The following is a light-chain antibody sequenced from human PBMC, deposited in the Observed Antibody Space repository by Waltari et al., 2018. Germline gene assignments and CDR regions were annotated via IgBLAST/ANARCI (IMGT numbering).Light chain of an antibody. Sequence: DIVMTQSPESLAVSLGERATINCKSSQSVLYSSNNKNYLAWYQQKPGQPPKLLIYWASTRESGVPDRFSGSGSGTDFTLTISSLQAEDVAGYYCQQYYSTPPMHTFGQGTKLEIK. J-gene: IGKJ2*01. CDR2: WAS. CDR3: QQYYSTPPMHT. V-gene: IGKV4-1*01. CDR1: QSVLYSSNNKNY.